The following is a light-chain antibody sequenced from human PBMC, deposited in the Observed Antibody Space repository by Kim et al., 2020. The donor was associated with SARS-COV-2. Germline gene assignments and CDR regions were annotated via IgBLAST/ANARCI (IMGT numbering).Light chain of an antibody. CDR1: SSNIGTNY. CDR2: KNN. J-gene: IGLJ2*01. CDR3: AAWDDSLSGLV. Sequence: ELTQPPSASGTPGQSVTLSCSGSSSNIGTNYVFWYQQLPETAPKLLIYKNNQRPSGVPDRFSGSKSGTSASLAISGLRSEDEADYYCAAWDDSLSGLVFGGGTKLTVL. V-gene: IGLV1-47*01.